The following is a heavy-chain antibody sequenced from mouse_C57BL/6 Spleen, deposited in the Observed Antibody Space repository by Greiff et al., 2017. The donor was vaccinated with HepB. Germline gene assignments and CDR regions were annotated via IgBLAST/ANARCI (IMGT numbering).Heavy chain of an antibody. V-gene: IGHV5-17*01. Sequence: EVNLVESGGGLVKPGGSLKLSCAASGFTFSDYGMHWVRQAPEKGLEWVAYISSGSSTIYYADTVKGRFTISRDNAKNTLFLQMTSLRSEDTAMYYCARESNFYAMDYWGQGTSVTVSS. CDR3: ARESNFYAMDY. D-gene: IGHD2-5*01. J-gene: IGHJ4*01. CDR2: ISSGSSTI. CDR1: GFTFSDYG.